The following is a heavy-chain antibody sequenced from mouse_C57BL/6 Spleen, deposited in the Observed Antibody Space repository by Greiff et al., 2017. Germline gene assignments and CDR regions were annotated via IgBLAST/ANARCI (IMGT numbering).Heavy chain of an antibody. CDR3: ARHIYYGNYGYAMDY. J-gene: IGHJ4*01. Sequence: QVHVKQSGPELVKPGASVKISCKASGYAFSSSWMNWVKQRPGKGLEWIGRIYPGDGDTNYNGKFKSKATLTADKSSSTAYMQLSSLTSEDSAVYFCARHIYYGNYGYAMDYWGQGTSVTVSS. CDR2: IYPGDGDT. D-gene: IGHD2-1*01. CDR1: GYAFSSSW. V-gene: IGHV1-82*01.